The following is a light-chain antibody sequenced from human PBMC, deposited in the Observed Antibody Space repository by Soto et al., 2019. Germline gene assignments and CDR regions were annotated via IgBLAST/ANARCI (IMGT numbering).Light chain of an antibody. CDR2: GVS. Sequence: ESVMTQSPFTLSVSPGESVTLSCRASQSVGTNLAWYQQKPGQAPSLLIYGVSTRATGIPTRFSGSGSGRQFTLTISSLQSEDFAVYYCQQYNNWPQTFGQGTKVDIK. J-gene: IGKJ1*01. CDR3: QQYNNWPQT. V-gene: IGKV3-15*01. CDR1: QSVGTN.